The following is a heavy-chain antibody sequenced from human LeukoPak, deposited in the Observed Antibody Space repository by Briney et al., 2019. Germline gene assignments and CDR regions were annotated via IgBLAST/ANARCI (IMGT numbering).Heavy chain of an antibody. D-gene: IGHD1-26*01. J-gene: IGHJ4*02. CDR2: ISGSGGST. CDR3: ARLGPWEPSEVDY. Sequence: GGSLRLSCVVSGFTFSSYDMSWVRQAPGKGLEWVSGISGSGGSTYYADSVKGRFTISRDNSKKTLYMQMSSLKASDTAMYYCARLGPWEPSEVDYWGQGTLVTVSS. CDR1: GFTFSSYD. V-gene: IGHV3-23*01.